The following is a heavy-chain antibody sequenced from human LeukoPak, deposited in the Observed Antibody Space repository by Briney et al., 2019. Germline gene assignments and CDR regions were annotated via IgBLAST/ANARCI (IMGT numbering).Heavy chain of an antibody. D-gene: IGHD6-13*01. CDR3: ARVFKVGAAAGMDV. CDR1: GGSISSSSYY. Sequence: SETLSLTCTVSGGSISSSSYYWGWIRQPPGKGLEWIGSIYYSGSTYYNPSLKSRVTISVDTSKNQFSLKLSSVTAADTAVYYCARVFKVGAAAGMDVWGKGTTVTISS. V-gene: IGHV4-39*07. J-gene: IGHJ6*03. CDR2: IYYSGST.